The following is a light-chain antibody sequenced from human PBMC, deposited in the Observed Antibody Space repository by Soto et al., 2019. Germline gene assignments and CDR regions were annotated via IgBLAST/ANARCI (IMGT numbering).Light chain of an antibody. Sequence: DSQMTQYPSTLSASIGDRVTITCRAGQSISSWLAWYRQKPGKAPKLLISKASTLQSGVPPRFSGSGSGTEFALTISSLQPDDFATYYCQQYESYPMTFGGGTKVDIK. CDR2: KAS. J-gene: IGKJ4*01. CDR1: QSISSW. V-gene: IGKV1-5*03. CDR3: QQYESYPMT.